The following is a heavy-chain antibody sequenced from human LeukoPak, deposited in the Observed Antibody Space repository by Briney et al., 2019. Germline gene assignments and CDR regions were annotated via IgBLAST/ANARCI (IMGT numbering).Heavy chain of an antibody. CDR1: GDSISSDY. V-gene: IGHV4-59*01. CDR2: IYYSGST. Sequence: SETLSLTCAVSGDSISSDYWSWIRQPPGKGLEWIGYIYYSGSTNYNPSLKSRVSISVDTSKNQFSLKLSSMTAADTAVYYCARTTEAHSWRTRYYDYYMDVWGKGTTVTVSS. CDR3: ARTTEAHSWRTRYYDYYMDV. D-gene: IGHD6-13*01. J-gene: IGHJ6*03.